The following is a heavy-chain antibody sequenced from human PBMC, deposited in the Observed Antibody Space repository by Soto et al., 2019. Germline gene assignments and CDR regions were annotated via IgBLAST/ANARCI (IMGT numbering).Heavy chain of an antibody. D-gene: IGHD3-9*01. Sequence: SLRLSCTASGFIFSDYGMQVVHQAPGRALEWLAFIGHDGSKKYCADSLKGGFTIVRGNTKNRMYLSMSSKPVDDRLVYYCARQAFECWGQGTVVTVSS. CDR1: GFIFSDYG. CDR2: IGHDGSKK. CDR3: ARQAFEC. J-gene: IGHJ4*02. V-gene: IGHV3-33*01.